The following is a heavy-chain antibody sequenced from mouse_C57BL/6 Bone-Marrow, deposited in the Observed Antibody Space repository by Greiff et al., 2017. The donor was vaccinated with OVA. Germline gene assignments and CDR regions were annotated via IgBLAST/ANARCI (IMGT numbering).Heavy chain of an antibody. CDR2: IDPETGGT. D-gene: IGHD1-1*01. Sequence: QVQLQQSGAELVRPGASVTLSCKASGYTFTDYEMHWVKQTPGHGLEWIGAIDPETGGTAYNQKFKGKAILTADKSSSTAYMELRHLTSEDSAVYYCTRGEVEGDFDYWGQGTTLTVSS. V-gene: IGHV1-15*01. CDR3: TRGEVEGDFDY. J-gene: IGHJ2*01. CDR1: GYTFTDYE.